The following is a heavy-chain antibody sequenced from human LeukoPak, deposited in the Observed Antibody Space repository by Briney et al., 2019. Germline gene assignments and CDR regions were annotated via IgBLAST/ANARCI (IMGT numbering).Heavy chain of an antibody. CDR2: INHSGST. Sequence: SETLSLTCAVYGGSFSGYYWSWIRQPPGKGLEWIGEINHSGSTNYNPSLKSRVTISVDTSKNQFSLKLSSVTAADTAVYYCARVRIAARPDDAFDIWGLGTMVTVSS. V-gene: IGHV4-34*01. D-gene: IGHD6-6*01. CDR3: ARVRIAARPDDAFDI. CDR1: GGSFSGYY. J-gene: IGHJ3*02.